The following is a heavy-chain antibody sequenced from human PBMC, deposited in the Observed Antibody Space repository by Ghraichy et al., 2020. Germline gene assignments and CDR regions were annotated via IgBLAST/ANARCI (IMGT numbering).Heavy chain of an antibody. D-gene: IGHD2-15*01. V-gene: IGHV2-5*02. CDR1: GFSLSTSGVG. CDR3: AHFELQRVGRYCSGGSCALGCAFDI. Sequence: SGPTLVKPTQTLTLTCTFSGFSLSTSGVGVGWIRQPPGKALEWLALIYWDDDKRYSPSLKSRLTITKDTSKNQVVLTMTNMDPVDTATYYCAHFELQRVGRYCSGGSCALGCAFDIWGQGTMVTVSS. J-gene: IGHJ3*02. CDR2: IYWDDDK.